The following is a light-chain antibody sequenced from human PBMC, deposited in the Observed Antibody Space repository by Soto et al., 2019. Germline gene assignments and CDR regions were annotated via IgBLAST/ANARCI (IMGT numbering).Light chain of an antibody. CDR2: DAS. CDR3: QQYDSYSYT. V-gene: IGKV1-5*01. CDR1: QTIDSW. Sequence: DIQLTQSPSTLSASVGERVTLTCRASQTIDSWLAWYQQRPGKPPNLLIFDASSLGSGVPSRFSGSGSGTEFTLTISSLQPDDFATYYCQQYDSYSYTFGQGT. J-gene: IGKJ2*01.